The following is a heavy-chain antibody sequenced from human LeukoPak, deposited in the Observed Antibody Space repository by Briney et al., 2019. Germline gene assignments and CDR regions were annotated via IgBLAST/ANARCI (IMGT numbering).Heavy chain of an antibody. CDR3: ARDRAAAGTAEFDY. Sequence: GRSLRLSCAASGFTFSSYGMHWVRQAPGKGLEWVAVIWYDGSNKYYADSVKGRFTISRDNSKNTLYLQMNSLRAEDTAVYYCARDRAAAGTAEFDYRGQGTLVTVSS. J-gene: IGHJ4*02. D-gene: IGHD6-13*01. CDR1: GFTFSSYG. V-gene: IGHV3-33*01. CDR2: IWYDGSNK.